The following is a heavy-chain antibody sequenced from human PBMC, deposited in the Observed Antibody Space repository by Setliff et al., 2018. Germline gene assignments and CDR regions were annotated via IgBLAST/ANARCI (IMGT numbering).Heavy chain of an antibody. V-gene: IGHV4-38-2*02. Sequence: SETLSLTCTVSGYSISSGYYWGWIRQPPGKGLEWIGSIYHSGSTYYNPSLKSRVTISVDRSKNQFSLKLSSVTAADTAVYYCASSYCSSTSCHYYFDYWGQGTLVTVSS. CDR2: IYHSGST. D-gene: IGHD2-2*01. CDR3: ASSYCSSTSCHYYFDY. J-gene: IGHJ4*02. CDR1: GYSISSGYY.